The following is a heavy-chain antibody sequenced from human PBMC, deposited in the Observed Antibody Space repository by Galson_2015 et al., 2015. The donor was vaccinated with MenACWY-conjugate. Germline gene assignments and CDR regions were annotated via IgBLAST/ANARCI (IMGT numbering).Heavy chain of an antibody. Sequence: SLRLSCAASGFTFSSYAMNWVRQAPGKGLEWVSAISADVSNLGINTHYEDSVKGRFTISRNKSKNKLNIQMNSLRAVDKAVYYCAKVDVSRSLIGCVVYWGQGPLVAVSS. J-gene: IGHJ4*02. CDR2: ISADVSNLGINT. CDR3: AKVDVSRSLIGCVVY. V-gene: IGHV3-23*01. D-gene: IGHD3-9*01. CDR1: GFTFSSYA.